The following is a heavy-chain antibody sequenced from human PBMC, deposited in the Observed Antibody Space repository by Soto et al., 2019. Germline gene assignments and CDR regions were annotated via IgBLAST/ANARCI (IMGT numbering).Heavy chain of an antibody. CDR2: INPNSGGT. CDR1: GYTFPASY. D-gene: IGHD1-26*01. V-gene: IGHV1-2*02. CDR3: AREGSLVGAMDL. Sequence: QVQLVQSGAEVKKPGASVKVSCKASGYTFPASYMHWVRQAPGQGLEWMGWINPNSGGTNYAQKFQGRVSMTRDTSISFAYMEIKRLRSDDTAVCYCAREGSLVGAMDLWGQGTLVTVSS. J-gene: IGHJ5*02.